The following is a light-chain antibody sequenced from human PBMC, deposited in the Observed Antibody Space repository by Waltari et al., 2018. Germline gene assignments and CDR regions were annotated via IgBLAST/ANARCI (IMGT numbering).Light chain of an antibody. J-gene: IGLJ3*02. CDR3: QSYDSPNHWV. CDR2: EDD. CDR1: SGSIASNY. Sequence: NLMLTQPHSVSESPGNTVTISCTRSSGSIASNYVQWYQQHPGSSPTIVISEDDQRPSGVPDRFSGSIDTSSNSASLTISGLKTEDEADYYCQSYDSPNHWVFGGTKLTVL. V-gene: IGLV6-57*01.